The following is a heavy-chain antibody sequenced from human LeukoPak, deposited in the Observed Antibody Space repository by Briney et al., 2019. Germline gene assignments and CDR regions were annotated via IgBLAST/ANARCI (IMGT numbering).Heavy chain of an antibody. V-gene: IGHV3-30-3*01. CDR2: ISFDGNNI. CDR3: ARTYYYDSSGYTPNYYFDY. D-gene: IGHD3-22*01. J-gene: IGHJ4*02. CDR1: GFTFSTCA. Sequence: GGSLRLSCAASGFTFSTCAMHWVRQAPDMGLEWLAMISFDGNNINHADSVKGRFTISRGNSKNTLYLQMNSLRPEDTALYYCARTYYYDSSGYTPNYYFDYWGQGTLVTVSS.